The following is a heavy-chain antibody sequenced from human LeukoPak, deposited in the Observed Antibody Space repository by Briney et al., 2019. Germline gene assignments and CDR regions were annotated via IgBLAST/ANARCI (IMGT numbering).Heavy chain of an antibody. CDR3: ARAVFAGDLLTGYWYFDL. J-gene: IGHJ2*01. V-gene: IGHV3-33*01. CDR1: GFTFTSSG. CDR2: IWYDGSNK. D-gene: IGHD1-20*01. Sequence: GRSLRLSCAASGFTFTSSGFHWVRQAPGKGLEWVALIWYDGSNKYYADSVKGRFTISRDNSKNTVYLQMNSLRAEDTAVYYCARAVFAGDLLTGYWYFDLWGRGTLVTVSS.